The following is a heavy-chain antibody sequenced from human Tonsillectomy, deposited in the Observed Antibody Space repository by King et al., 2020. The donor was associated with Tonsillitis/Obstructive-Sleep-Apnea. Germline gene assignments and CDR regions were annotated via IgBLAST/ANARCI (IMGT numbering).Heavy chain of an antibody. CDR1: GYSFATYW. CDR2: IYPGDSDT. Sequence: QLVQSGAEVKKPGESLKISCKGSGYSFATYWIGWVRQMPGKGLEWMGIIYPGDSDTRYSPSFQGQVTISADKSISTTYLQWSSLKASDTAMNYCARHLPVAGMNAFDIWGQGTLVTVSS. CDR3: ARHLPVAGMNAFDI. V-gene: IGHV5-51*01. J-gene: IGHJ3*02. D-gene: IGHD6-19*01.